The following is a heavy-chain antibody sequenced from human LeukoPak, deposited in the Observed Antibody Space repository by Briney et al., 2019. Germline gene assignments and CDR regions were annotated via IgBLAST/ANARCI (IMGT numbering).Heavy chain of an antibody. CDR1: GFTFSSHA. D-gene: IGHD6-13*01. Sequence: GGSLRLSCAASGFTFSSHAMSWVRQAPGKGLEWVSSIGSSGATFYADSEKGRFTISRDNSKNTLFLQMNSLRAEDTAVYFCAKVTAWYSSSWYLAYWGQGTLVTVSS. CDR2: IGSSGAT. CDR3: AKVTAWYSSSWYLAY. J-gene: IGHJ4*02. V-gene: IGHV3-23*01.